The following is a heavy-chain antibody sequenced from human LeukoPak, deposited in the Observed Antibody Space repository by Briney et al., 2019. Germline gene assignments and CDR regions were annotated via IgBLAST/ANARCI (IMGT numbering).Heavy chain of an antibody. CDR1: GGSISSYY. D-gene: IGHD6-13*01. CDR3: ARDSSWGLFDY. Sequence: PSETLSLTCTVSGGSISSYYWSWIRQPPGEGLEWIGYIYYSGSTNYNPSLKSRVTISVDTSKNQFSLKLSSVTAADTAVYYCARDSSWGLFDYWGQGTLVTVSS. CDR2: IYYSGST. J-gene: IGHJ4*02. V-gene: IGHV4-59*01.